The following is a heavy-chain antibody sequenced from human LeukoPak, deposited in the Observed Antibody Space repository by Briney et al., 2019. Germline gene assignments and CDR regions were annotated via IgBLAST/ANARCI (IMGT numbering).Heavy chain of an antibody. CDR1: GFTFSSYA. J-gene: IGHJ4*02. Sequence: PGGSLRLSCAASGFTFSSYAMHWVRQAPGKGLEWVAVISYDGSNKYYADSVKGRFTISRDNSKNTLYLQMNSLRAEDMAVYYCARARGRGYSYGTYFDYWGQGTLVTVSS. CDR3: ARARGRGYSYGTYFDY. V-gene: IGHV3-30-3*01. D-gene: IGHD5-18*01. CDR2: ISYDGSNK.